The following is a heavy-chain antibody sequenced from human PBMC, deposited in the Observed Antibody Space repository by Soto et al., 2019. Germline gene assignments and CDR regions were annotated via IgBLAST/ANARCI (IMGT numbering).Heavy chain of an antibody. J-gene: IGHJ6*02. CDR2: TYYRSKWYN. CDR3: ARAREWLSYYYYGMDV. Sequence: QTLSLTCAISGYSVSSNSAAWNLIRQSPSRGLEWLGRTYYRSKWYNDYAVSVKSRITINPDTSKNQFSLQLNSVTPEDTAVYYCARAREWLSYYYYGMDVWGQGTTVTVSS. D-gene: IGHD3-3*01. V-gene: IGHV6-1*01. CDR1: GYSVSSNSAA.